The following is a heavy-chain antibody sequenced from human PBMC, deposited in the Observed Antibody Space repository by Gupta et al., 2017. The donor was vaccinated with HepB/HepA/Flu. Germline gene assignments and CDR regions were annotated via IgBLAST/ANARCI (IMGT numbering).Heavy chain of an antibody. J-gene: IGHJ4*02. D-gene: IGHD2-21*01. CDR2: IKSQSDGGTA. Sequence: EVQLVESGGGLVESGGSLRLSCTVSGIPFTNAWMSWVRQAPGKGLEWVGRIKSQSDGGTADYAAPVTGRFTISRDDSKSMLYLQMVNLRVEDSAVYFCTTDLVRFQPYFIDYWGPGTLVTVSS. CDR1: GIPFTNAW. CDR3: TTDLVRFQPYFIDY. V-gene: IGHV3-15*01.